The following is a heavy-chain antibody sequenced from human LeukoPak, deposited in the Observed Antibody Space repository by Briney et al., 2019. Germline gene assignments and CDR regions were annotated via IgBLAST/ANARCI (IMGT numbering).Heavy chain of an antibody. D-gene: IGHD3-10*01. CDR2: FSSSSSTI. Sequence: GGSLRLSCAASGFTISSYSMNWVRQAAGKGLEWVSYFSSSSSTIYYADSVKGRFTISRYNAKNSLYLQMNSLRAEDTAVYYCARGQIPYYGSGRTGLGYWGQGTLVTVSS. V-gene: IGHV3-48*01. CDR1: GFTISSYS. CDR3: ARGQIPYYGSGRTGLGY. J-gene: IGHJ4*02.